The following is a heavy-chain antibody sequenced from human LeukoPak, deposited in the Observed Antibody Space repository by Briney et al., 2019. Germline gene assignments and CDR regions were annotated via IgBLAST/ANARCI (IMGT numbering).Heavy chain of an antibody. J-gene: IGHJ6*03. CDR3: ARGPIYYYYYMDV. CDR2: IYTSGST. Sequence: SETLSLPCTVSGGSISSGSYYWSWIRQPAGKGLEWIGRIYTSGSTNYNPSLKSRVTISVDTSKNQFSLKLSSVTAADTAVYYCARGPIYYYYYMDVWGKGTTVTISS. CDR1: GGSISSGSYY. V-gene: IGHV4-61*02.